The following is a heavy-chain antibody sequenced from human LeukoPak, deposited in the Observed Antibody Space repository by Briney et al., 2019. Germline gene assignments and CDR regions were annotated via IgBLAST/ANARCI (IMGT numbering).Heavy chain of an antibody. CDR1: GGSFSGYY. D-gene: IGHD4-23*01. CDR3: AYGGKGGDWFDP. Sequence: SETLSLTCAVYGGSFSGYYWSWIRQPPGKGLEWIGEINHSGSTNYNPSLKSRVTISVDTSKNQFSLKLSSVTAADTAVYYCAYGGKGGDWFDPWGQGTLVTVSS. CDR2: INHSGST. J-gene: IGHJ5*02. V-gene: IGHV4-34*01.